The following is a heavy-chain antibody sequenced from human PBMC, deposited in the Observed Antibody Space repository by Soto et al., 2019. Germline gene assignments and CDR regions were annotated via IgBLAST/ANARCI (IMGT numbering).Heavy chain of an antibody. CDR2: IYHSGST. V-gene: IGHV4-30-2*01. D-gene: IGHD5-12*01. J-gene: IGHJ4*02. CDR1: GCSISSGGYS. Sequence: QLQLQESGSGLVKPSETLSLTCAVSGCSISSGGYSWSWIRQPPGKGLECIGDIYHSGSTYYNPSLTSRVNISVDRSKNEFSLSLSSVTAEDTAVSYCAAGGGLPRYYWGQGTLVTVSS. CDR3: AAGGGLPRYY.